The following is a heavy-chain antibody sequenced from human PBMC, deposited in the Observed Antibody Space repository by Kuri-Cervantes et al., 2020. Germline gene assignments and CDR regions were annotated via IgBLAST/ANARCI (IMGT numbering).Heavy chain of an antibody. CDR2: FSGSGGRT. J-gene: IGHJ4*02. V-gene: IGHV3-21*01. D-gene: IGHD2-15*01. CDR1: GFTFSSYS. Sequence: LSLTCAASGFTFSSYSMNWVRQAPGKGLEWVSAFSGSGGRTHYADSVKGRFTISRDNAKNSLYLQMNSLRAEDTAVYYCARGRVGAAVFDYWGQGTLVTVSS. CDR3: ARGRVGAAVFDY.